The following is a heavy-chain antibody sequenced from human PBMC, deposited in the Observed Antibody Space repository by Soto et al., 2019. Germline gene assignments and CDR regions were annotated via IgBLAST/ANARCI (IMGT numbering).Heavy chain of an antibody. CDR2: ISGSGGST. J-gene: IGHJ4*02. Sequence: EVQLLESGGGLVQPGGSLRLSCAASGFTFSSNAMSWVRQAPGKGLEWVSGISGSGGSTYYADSVKGRFTISRDNSKNTLSLQMNSLRAEDTAVYYCAKSAKSGYCTNGVCPPYFDYWGQGTLVTVSS. D-gene: IGHD2-8*01. CDR1: GFTFSSNA. V-gene: IGHV3-23*01. CDR3: AKSAKSGYCTNGVCPPYFDY.